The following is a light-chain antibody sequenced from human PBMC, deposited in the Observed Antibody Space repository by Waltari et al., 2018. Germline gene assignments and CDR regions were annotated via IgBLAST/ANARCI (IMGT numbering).Light chain of an antibody. CDR3: HQLNSYRA. J-gene: IGKJ3*01. CDR1: QDISSH. V-gene: IGKV1-9*01. Sequence: DIQLTQSPSFLSASVGDRVTITCRASQDISSHLAWYQQKPGKAPKLLIYAASTLQRGVPPRFSGSGSGTEFTLTISSLQPEDFATYYCHQLNSYRAFGPGAKVEIK. CDR2: AAS.